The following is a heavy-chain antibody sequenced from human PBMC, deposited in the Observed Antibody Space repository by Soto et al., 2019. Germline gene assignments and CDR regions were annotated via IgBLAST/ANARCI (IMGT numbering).Heavy chain of an antibody. CDR2: INPNSGGT. V-gene: IGHV1-2*04. CDR3: ARGGGTILAPLP. D-gene: IGHD3-3*01. CDR1: GYSFKDHY. Sequence: ASVKVSCKASGYSFKDHYMHWVRQAPGRGLEWVGIINPNSGGTNYTQKFQGWFTMTRDTSSSTAYMELTLLRSDDTAIYYCARGGGTILAPLPWGEGTLVTVSS. J-gene: IGHJ5*02.